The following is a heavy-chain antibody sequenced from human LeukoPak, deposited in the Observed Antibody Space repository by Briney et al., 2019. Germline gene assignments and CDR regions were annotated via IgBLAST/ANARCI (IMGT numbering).Heavy chain of an antibody. D-gene: IGHD6-19*01. J-gene: IGHJ4*02. V-gene: IGHV4-4*09. CDR1: GGSISGYY. CDR2: IYHNAFT. CDR3: ARRAVAENYFDY. Sequence: SETLSLTCTVSGGSISGYYWSWLRQPPGKGLEWIGYIYHNAFTHYNPSLRSRVTISVDTSRNQFSLKLTSVTAADTAVYYCARRAVAENYFDYWGQGTLVTDSS.